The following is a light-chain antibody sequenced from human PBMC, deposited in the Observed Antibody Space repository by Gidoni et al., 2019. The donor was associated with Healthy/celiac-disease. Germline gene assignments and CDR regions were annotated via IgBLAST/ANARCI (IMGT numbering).Light chain of an antibody. Sequence: EIVMPQSPATLSVSPGERATLSCRASQSVSSNLAWYQQKPGQAPRLLIYGASTRATGIPARFSGSGSGTEFTLTISSLQSEDFAVYYCQQYHNWYTFGQGTKLEIK. J-gene: IGKJ2*01. CDR2: GAS. V-gene: IGKV3-15*01. CDR3: QQYHNWYT. CDR1: QSVSSN.